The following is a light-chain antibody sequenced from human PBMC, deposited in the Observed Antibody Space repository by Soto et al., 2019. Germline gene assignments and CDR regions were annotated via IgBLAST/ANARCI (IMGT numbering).Light chain of an antibody. V-gene: IGKV4-1*01. CDR3: QQQYSTSFT. CDR1: QSLLYRSNNNNY. CDR2: WAS. Sequence: DIVMTQSPDSLAVSLGERATINCKSSQSLLYRSNNNNYLAWYQQKPGQPPKMLISWASTREPGVPVRFSGSGSGTDFTLTISSLQAEDVAVYYCQQQYSTSFTFGQGTRLQIK. J-gene: IGKJ5*01.